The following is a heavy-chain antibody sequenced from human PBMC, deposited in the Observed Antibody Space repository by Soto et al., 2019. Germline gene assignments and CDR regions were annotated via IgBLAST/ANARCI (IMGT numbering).Heavy chain of an antibody. CDR2: ISAYNGNT. Sequence: SAKVSYKASCYTFTSYGISWVRQAPGQGLEWMGWISAYNGNTNYAQKLQGRVTMTTDTSTSTAYMELRSLRSDDTAVYYCARELGYCSSTSCYPFDYWGQGTLVTVYS. J-gene: IGHJ4*02. CDR3: ARELGYCSSTSCYPFDY. CDR1: CYTFTSYG. V-gene: IGHV1-18*04. D-gene: IGHD2-2*01.